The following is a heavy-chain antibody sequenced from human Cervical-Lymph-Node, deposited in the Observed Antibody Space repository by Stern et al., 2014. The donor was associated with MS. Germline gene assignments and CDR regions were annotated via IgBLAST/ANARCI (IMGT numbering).Heavy chain of an antibody. CDR1: GYRFCGYH. CDR2: IDPKSGGT. D-gene: IGHD5-18*01. V-gene: IGHV1-2*02. J-gene: IGHJ4*02. CDR3: ARDDALGGLSYGSLDY. Sequence: VQLVQSGAEVRGPGASMKVSCKSSGYRFCGYHMHWVRLAPGQGLEWMGWIDPKSGGTSYAQKFEGRVTLTRDTSTRTVYMEIKRLTSDDTATYFCARDDALGGLSYGSLDYWGQGTPVTVSS.